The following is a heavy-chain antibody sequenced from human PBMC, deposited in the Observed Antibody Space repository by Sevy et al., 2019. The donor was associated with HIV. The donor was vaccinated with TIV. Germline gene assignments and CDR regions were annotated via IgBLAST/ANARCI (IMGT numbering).Heavy chain of an antibody. CDR1: GFTVNDKY. CDR3: VSLFLSYRSGWSYFDY. CDR2: IFRIGST. J-gene: IGHJ4*02. D-gene: IGHD6-19*01. V-gene: IGHV3-66*02. Sequence: GGTLRLSCAISGFTVNDKYNIWVRQAQGTGLGGVSVIFRIGSTYYADSAKGRFIISRDNSKNTVYLQMNSVRAEDTAVYYCVSLFLSYRSGWSYFDYWGQGTLVTVSS.